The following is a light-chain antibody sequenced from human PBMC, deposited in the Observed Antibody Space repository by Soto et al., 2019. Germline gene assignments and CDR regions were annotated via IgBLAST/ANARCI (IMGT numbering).Light chain of an antibody. Sequence: DIKMTQSPSTLSASVGDRVTITCRASQSISNWLAWYQQKPGKAPNLLIYTASTLESGVPSRFSGSGSGTEFTLTISSLQPDDFATYYCQQYNSYSGTFGQGTKVDIK. CDR3: QQYNSYSGT. V-gene: IGKV1-5*03. CDR2: TAS. J-gene: IGKJ1*01. CDR1: QSISNW.